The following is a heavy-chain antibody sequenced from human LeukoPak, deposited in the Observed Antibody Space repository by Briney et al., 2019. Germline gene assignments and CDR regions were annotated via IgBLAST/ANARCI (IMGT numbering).Heavy chain of an antibody. D-gene: IGHD3-3*01. CDR2: INHSGST. J-gene: IGHJ5*02. CDR3: ARLGPNYDFWSGYYRNWFDP. Sequence: SETLSLTCAVYGGSFSGYYWSWIRQPPGKGLEWIGEINHSGSTNYNPSLKSRVTISVDTSKNQFSLKLSSVTAADTAVYYCARLGPNYDFWSGYYRNWFDPWGQGTLVTVSS. CDR1: GGSFSGYY. V-gene: IGHV4-34*01.